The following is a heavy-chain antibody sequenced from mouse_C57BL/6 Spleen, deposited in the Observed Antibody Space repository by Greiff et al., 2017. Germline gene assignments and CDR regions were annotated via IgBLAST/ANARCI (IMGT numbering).Heavy chain of an antibody. J-gene: IGHJ2*01. Sequence: QVQLQQSGAELVRPGASVTLSCKASGYTFTDYEMHWVKQTPVHGLEWIGAIDPETGGTAYNQKFKGKAILTADKSSSTAYMELRSLTSEDSAVYYCTRSRSNYYFDYWGQGTTLTVSS. V-gene: IGHV1-15*01. D-gene: IGHD2-5*01. CDR1: GYTFTDYE. CDR2: IDPETGGT. CDR3: TRSRSNYYFDY.